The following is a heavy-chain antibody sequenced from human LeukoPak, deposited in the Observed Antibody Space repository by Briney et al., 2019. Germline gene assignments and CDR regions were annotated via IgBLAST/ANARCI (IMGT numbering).Heavy chain of an antibody. CDR3: ARVRNHGGNSYFDY. V-gene: IGHV4-39*07. CDR2: IYYSGST. CDR1: GGSISSSSYY. D-gene: IGHD4-23*01. J-gene: IGHJ4*02. Sequence: SETLSLTCTVSGGSISSSSYYWGWIRQPPGKGLEWIGSIYYSGSTYYNPSLKSRVTISVDTSKNQFSLKLSSVTAADTAVYYCARVRNHGGNSYFDYWGQGTLVTVSS.